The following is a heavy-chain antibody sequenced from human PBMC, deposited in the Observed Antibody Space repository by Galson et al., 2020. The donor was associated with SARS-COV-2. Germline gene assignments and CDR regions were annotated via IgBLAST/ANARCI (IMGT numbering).Heavy chain of an antibody. D-gene: IGHD3-10*01. CDR3: TTSTTLWFGELTLMPFDY. J-gene: IGHJ4*01. V-gene: IGHV3-15*01. Sequence: GESLKISCAASGFTFSNAWMSWVRQAPGKGLEWVGRINSKTDGGTTEYAAPEKGRFTISSDDSKNTLYQQMNSLKTEDTAVYYCTTSTTLWFGELTLMPFDYWGHGTLVSFSS. CDR2: INSKTDGGTT. CDR1: GFTFSNAW.